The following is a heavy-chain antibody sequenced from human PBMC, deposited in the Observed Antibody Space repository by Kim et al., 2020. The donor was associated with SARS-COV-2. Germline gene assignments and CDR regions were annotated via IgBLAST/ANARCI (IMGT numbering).Heavy chain of an antibody. CDR3: ARGCRVTTWVY. Sequence: SVKVSCKASGGTFSSYAISWVRQAPGQGLEWMGRIIPILGIANYAQKFQGRVTITADKSTSTAYMELSSLRSEDTAVYYCARGCRVTTWVYWGQGTLVTVSS. CDR1: GGTFSSYA. V-gene: IGHV1-69*04. J-gene: IGHJ4*02. CDR2: IIPILGIA. D-gene: IGHD4-17*01.